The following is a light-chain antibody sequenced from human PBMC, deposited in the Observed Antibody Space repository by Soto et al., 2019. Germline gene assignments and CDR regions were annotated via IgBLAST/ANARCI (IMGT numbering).Light chain of an antibody. Sequence: EIVLTQSPATLSLSPGERATLSCRASQSVSSFLAWYQQKHGQAPRLLIYDASNRATGIPARFSGSGSGTDFTLTISSLEPEDFAVYFCQRRSNWPPGVTFGGGTKVEIK. CDR2: DAS. J-gene: IGKJ4*01. CDR1: QSVSSF. V-gene: IGKV3-11*01. CDR3: QRRSNWPPGVT.